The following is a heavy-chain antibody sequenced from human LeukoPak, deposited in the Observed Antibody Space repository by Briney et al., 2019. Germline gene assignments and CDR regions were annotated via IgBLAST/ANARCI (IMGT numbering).Heavy chain of an antibody. CDR2: ISNNGGYT. J-gene: IGHJ5*02. Sequence: PGGSLRLSCAASGFTFSSSAMSWVRQAPGKGLEWVSAISNNGGYTYYADSVQGRFTISRDNSKNTLYLQMNSLRAEDTAVYYCASNSYSSSPWGQGTLVTVSS. V-gene: IGHV3-23*01. CDR3: ASNSYSSSP. D-gene: IGHD6-6*01. CDR1: GFTFSSSA.